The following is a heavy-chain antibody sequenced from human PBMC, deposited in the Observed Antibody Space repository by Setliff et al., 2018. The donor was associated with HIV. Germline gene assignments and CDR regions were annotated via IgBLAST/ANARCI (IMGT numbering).Heavy chain of an antibody. J-gene: IGHJ4*02. CDR2: INPSGGSA. D-gene: IGHD3-22*01. CDR1: GYTFTRNQ. Sequence: ASVKVSCKASGYTFTRNQIHWVRQAPGQGLEWMGIINPSGGSASYAEKFQGRVTMTSDTSTNTVDMELRSLRSEETAVFYCARDGGDGSGYYYADYWGQGTLVTVSS. CDR3: ARDGGDGSGYYYADY. V-gene: IGHV1-46*01.